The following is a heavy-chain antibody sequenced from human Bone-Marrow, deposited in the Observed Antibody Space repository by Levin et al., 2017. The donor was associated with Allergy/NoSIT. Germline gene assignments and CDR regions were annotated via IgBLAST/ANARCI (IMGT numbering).Heavy chain of an antibody. CDR3: VKNKQEYCSSTSCYHYYYYYMDV. CDR2: ISSNGGST. Sequence: SGESLKISCSASGFTFSSYAMHWVRQAPGKGLEYVSAISSNGGSTYYADSVKGRFTISRDNSKNTLYLQMSSLRAEDTAVYYCVKNKQEYCSSTSCYHYYYYYMDVWGKGTTVTVSS. CDR1: GFTFSSYA. D-gene: IGHD2-2*01. V-gene: IGHV3-64D*06. J-gene: IGHJ6*03.